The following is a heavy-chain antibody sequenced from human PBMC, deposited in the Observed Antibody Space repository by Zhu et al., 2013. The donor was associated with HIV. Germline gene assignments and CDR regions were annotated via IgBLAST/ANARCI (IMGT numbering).Heavy chain of an antibody. D-gene: IGHD1-26*01. CDR2: ISSSGSTK. CDR1: GFTFSDYY. CDR3: ARDDNKWELLYYYYYMDV. Sequence: VQLVESGGGLVKPGGSLRLSCAASGFTFSDYYMSWIRQAPGKGLEWVSYISSSGSTKNYADSVKGRFTISRDNAKNSLYLQMNSLRAEDTAVYYCARDDNKWELLYYYYYMDVWGKGTTVTVSS. V-gene: IGHV3-11*01. J-gene: IGHJ6*03.